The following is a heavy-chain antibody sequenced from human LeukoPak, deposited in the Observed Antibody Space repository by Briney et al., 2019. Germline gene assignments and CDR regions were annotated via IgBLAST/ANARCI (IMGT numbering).Heavy chain of an antibody. Sequence: ASVKVSCKASGDTFTGYYMHWVRQAPGQGLEWMGWINPNSGGTNYAQKFQGRVTMTRDTSISTAYMELSRLRSDDTAVYYCARARSDILTGHPFDYWGQGTLVTVSS. V-gene: IGHV1-2*02. D-gene: IGHD3-9*01. J-gene: IGHJ4*02. CDR1: GDTFTGYY. CDR2: INPNSGGT. CDR3: ARARSDILTGHPFDY.